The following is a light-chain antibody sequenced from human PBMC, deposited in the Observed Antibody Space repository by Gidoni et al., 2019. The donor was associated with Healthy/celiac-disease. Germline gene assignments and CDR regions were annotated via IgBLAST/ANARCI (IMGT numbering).Light chain of an antibody. J-gene: IGKJ2*01. CDR1: QSLLHSNGYNY. V-gene: IGKV2-28*01. CDR3: MQALQTPMYT. Sequence: IVMTQSPLSLPVTPGEPASISCRSSQSLLHSNGYNYLDWYRQKPGQSPPLLIYFGSNRDSGVPDRFRGSGLGTDFILKISIVEAEDVGVSYCMQALQTPMYTFGQGTQLEIK. CDR2: FGS.